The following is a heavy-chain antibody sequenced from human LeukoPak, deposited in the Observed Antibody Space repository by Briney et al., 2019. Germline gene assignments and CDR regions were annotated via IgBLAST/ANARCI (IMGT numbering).Heavy chain of an antibody. J-gene: IGHJ4*02. CDR3: AKDASDTGYYFDY. V-gene: IGHV3-23*01. CDR2: IIGSGVTT. Sequence: PGGSLRLSCAAPGFTFTSYAMSWARQAPGKGLEWVSTIIGSGVTTYYADSVKGRFTISRDNSKNTLYLQVNSLRAEDTAVYYCAKDASDTGYYFDYWGQGTLVTVSS. CDR1: GFTFTSYA. D-gene: IGHD1-14*01.